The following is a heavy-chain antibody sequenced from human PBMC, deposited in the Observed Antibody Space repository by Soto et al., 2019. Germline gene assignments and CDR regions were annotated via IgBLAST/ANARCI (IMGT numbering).Heavy chain of an antibody. Sequence: GESLKISCKGSGYSFTSYWIGWVRQMPGKGLEWMGIIYPGDSDTRYSPSFQGQVTISADKSISTAYLQWSSLKASDTAMYYCAVMIPGYSISWYEKYSTHMDVWGKGTTVTGSA. CDR2: IYPGDSDT. CDR3: AVMIPGYSISWYEKYSTHMDV. V-gene: IGHV5-51*01. CDR1: GYSFTSYW. J-gene: IGHJ6*04. D-gene: IGHD6-13*01.